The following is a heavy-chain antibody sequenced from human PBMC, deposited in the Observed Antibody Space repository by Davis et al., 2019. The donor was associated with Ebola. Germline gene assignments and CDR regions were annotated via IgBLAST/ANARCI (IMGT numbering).Heavy chain of an antibody. CDR3: ASGPFYYDSSGYGEAFDI. J-gene: IGHJ3*02. V-gene: IGHV4-59*01. Sequence: MPSEPLSLTCTVPGGSISSYYWSWIRQPPGKGLEWIGYIYYSGSTNYNPSLKSRVTISVDTSKNQFSLKLSSVTAADTAVYYCASGPFYYDSSGYGEAFDIWGQGTMVTVSS. CDR1: GGSISSYY. D-gene: IGHD3-22*01. CDR2: IYYSGST.